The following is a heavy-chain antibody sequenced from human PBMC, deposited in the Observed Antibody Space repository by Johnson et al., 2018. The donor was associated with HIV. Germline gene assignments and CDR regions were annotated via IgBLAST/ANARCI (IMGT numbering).Heavy chain of an antibody. D-gene: IGHD3-16*02. J-gene: IGHJ3*01. CDR1: GFTFSS. CDR2: ISHDGSHK. CDR3: TRGHYDDYIWGSYLVLTY. V-gene: IGHV3-30*03. Sequence: QMLLVESGGGVVQPGRSLRLSCASSGFTFSSMHWDRQAPGKGLEWVAVISHDGSHKYYADSVKGRFSLSRDISKNMLYLQMNSLKTEDTGVYYCTRGHYDDYIWGSYLVLTYWGQGTMVIASS.